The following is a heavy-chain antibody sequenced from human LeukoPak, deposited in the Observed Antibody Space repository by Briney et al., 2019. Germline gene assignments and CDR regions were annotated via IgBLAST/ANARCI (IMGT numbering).Heavy chain of an antibody. CDR2: IYYSGST. J-gene: IGHJ5*02. CDR3: ARDENGYVWGSFRA. Sequence: PSETLSLTCTVSGRSISSSSYYWGWIRQPPGKGLEWIGNIYYSGSTYYNPSLESRVTMSLDTSKKQFTLKLSSGTAADTAVYYWARDENGYVWGSFRAWGQGTLVTVSS. D-gene: IGHD3-16*02. V-gene: IGHV4-39*06. CDR1: GRSISSSSYY.